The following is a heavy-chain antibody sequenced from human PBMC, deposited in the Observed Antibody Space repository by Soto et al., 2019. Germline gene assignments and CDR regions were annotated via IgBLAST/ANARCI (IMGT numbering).Heavy chain of an antibody. CDR2: ISGSGGST. J-gene: IGHJ4*02. Sequence: GGSLRLSCAPAGCTFSSYSMSWFRQAPGKGLEWASSISGSGGSTYYADSVKGRFTISRDNSKNTLYLQMNSLRAGDTAVYYCAKDLPRYDSSGYYDDYWGQGTLVTVSS. CDR1: GCTFSSYS. CDR3: AKDLPRYDSSGYYDDY. D-gene: IGHD3-22*01. V-gene: IGHV3-23*01.